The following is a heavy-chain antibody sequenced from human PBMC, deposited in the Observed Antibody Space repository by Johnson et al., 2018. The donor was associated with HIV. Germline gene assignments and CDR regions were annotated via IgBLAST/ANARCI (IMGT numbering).Heavy chain of an antibody. J-gene: IGHJ3*01. CDR1: GFTFSSFW. Sequence: EVQLVESGGGLVQPGGSLTLSCVASGFTFSSFWMTWVRQAPGKGLEWVANIKLDGSDKYYVDSVKGRFTISRNNTKNSVYLLMNSMRVEGTALYYCAIAQIVFPKNAFDVCGQGTMVTVSS. CDR2: IKLDGSDK. D-gene: IGHD2/OR15-2a*01. CDR3: AIAQIVFPKNAFDV. V-gene: IGHV3-7*01.